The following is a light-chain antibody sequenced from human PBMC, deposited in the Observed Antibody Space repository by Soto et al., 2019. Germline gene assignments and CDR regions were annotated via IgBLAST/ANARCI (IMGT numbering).Light chain of an antibody. Sequence: QSVLSQPPSASGTPGQRVTISCSGSISNVGSNYVYWYQQLPGTAPKLLIYRDNQRPSGVPDRCSASKSGTSAYLAISGLRSEDEAVYYCAACDDTLSGDWAFGGGTKLTVL. V-gene: IGLV1-47*01. CDR2: RDN. J-gene: IGLJ3*02. CDR3: AACDDTLSGDWA. CDR1: ISNVGSNY.